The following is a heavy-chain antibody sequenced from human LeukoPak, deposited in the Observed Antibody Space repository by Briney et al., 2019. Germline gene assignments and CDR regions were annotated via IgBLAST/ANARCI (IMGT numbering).Heavy chain of an antibody. D-gene: IGHD3-22*01. CDR1: GYTFTTYA. V-gene: IGHV7-4-1*02. CDR2: INTNTGNP. Sequence: ASVKASCKASGYTFTTYAMNWVRQAPGQGLEWMGWINTNTGNPTYAQGFTGRFVFSLDTSVSTAYLQISSLKAEDTAVYYCARVVDYYDSSGPRGWDAFDIWGQGTMVTVSS. CDR3: ARVVDYYDSSGPRGWDAFDI. J-gene: IGHJ3*02.